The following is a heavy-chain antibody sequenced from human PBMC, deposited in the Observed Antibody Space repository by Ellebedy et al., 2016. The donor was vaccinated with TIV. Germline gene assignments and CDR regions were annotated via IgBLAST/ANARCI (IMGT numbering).Heavy chain of an antibody. CDR3: ARAYSNAWYDDY. CDR2: IYPGDSEA. D-gene: IGHD1-1*01. CDR1: GYSFTSHR. J-gene: IGHJ4*01. Sequence: GESLKISCKNSGYSFTSHRVAWVRQTPGKGLEWVGIIYPGDSEARYSPSFEGQVTISVDKSIDTAYLEWSSLKASDTAVYYCARAYSNAWYDDYWGQGTLVTVSS. V-gene: IGHV5-51*01.